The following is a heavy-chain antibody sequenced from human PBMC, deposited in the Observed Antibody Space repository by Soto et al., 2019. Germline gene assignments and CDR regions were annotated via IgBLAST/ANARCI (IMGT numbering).Heavy chain of an antibody. CDR1: GFTFSGYG. CDR3: AKGREWLVTWDFDY. D-gene: IGHD6-19*01. J-gene: IGHJ4*02. CDR2: ISYDETAT. Sequence: QVQLVESGGGVVQPGTSLRLSCAASGFTFSGYGVHWVRQAPGKGLEWLATISYDETATYYSDSVKGLFTISRDNSKNTLFLQMNSLRTEDTAMYYCAKGREWLVTWDFDYWGQGTLVTVSS. V-gene: IGHV3-30*18.